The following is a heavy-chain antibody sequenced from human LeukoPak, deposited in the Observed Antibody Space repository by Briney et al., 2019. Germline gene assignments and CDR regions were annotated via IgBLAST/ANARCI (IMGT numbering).Heavy chain of an antibody. Sequence: GGSLRLSCAASGFTFSDYWMAWVRQSPGKGLEWVANIKQDGNERNYVDSVRGRFTISRDNAKSSLFLQMSSLRVGDTAVYYCARDQGGALDYWGQGSLVTVSS. CDR3: ARDQGGALDY. D-gene: IGHD4-17*01. V-gene: IGHV3-7*01. J-gene: IGHJ4*02. CDR2: IKQDGNER. CDR1: GFTFSDYW.